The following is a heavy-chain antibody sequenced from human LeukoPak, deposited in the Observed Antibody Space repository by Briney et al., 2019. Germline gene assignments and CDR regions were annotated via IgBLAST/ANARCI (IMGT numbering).Heavy chain of an antibody. CDR1: GGSFSDYY. CDR3: ARGPSSGWAGGGDY. Sequence: SETLSLTCAVYGGSFSDYYWRWIRQPPGKRLEWVGEINHSGSTNYKPSVKSRVTISVDTSKNQLSLKLSSVTAADTAVYYCARGPSSGWAGGGDYWGQGTLVTVSS. D-gene: IGHD6-19*01. J-gene: IGHJ4*02. V-gene: IGHV4-34*01. CDR2: INHSGST.